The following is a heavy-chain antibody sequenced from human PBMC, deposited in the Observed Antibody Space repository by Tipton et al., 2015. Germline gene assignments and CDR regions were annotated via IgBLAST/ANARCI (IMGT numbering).Heavy chain of an antibody. Sequence: TLSLTCTVSGGSISSYYWSWIRQPPGKGLEWIGYIPYIGNTNYNPSLKSRVTISVDTSKNQFSLKLSSVTAADTAVYYCAREHGDPRDFGYWGQGTLVTVSS. CDR3: AREHGDPRDFGY. CDR1: GGSISSYY. V-gene: IGHV4-59*01. J-gene: IGHJ4*02. D-gene: IGHD4-17*01. CDR2: IPYIGNT.